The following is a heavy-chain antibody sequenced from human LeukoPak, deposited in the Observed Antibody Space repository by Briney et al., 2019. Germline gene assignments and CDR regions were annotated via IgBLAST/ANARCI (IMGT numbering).Heavy chain of an antibody. J-gene: IGHJ6*03. CDR1: GGTFSSYA. D-gene: IGHD2-2*01. V-gene: IGHV1-69*13. Sequence: EASVKVSCKASGGTFSSYAISWVRQAPGQGLEWMGGIIPIFGTANYAQKFQGRVTTTADESTSTAYMELSSLRSEDTAVYYCARGGPPSPTYCSSTSCTMDVWGKGTTVTVSS. CDR2: IIPIFGTA. CDR3: ARGGPPSPTYCSSTSCTMDV.